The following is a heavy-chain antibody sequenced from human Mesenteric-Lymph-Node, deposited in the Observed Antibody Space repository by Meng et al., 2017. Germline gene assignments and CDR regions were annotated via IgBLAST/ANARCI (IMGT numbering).Heavy chain of an antibody. CDR1: GFTFSSYW. CDR3: ARRGGVMGITMIVVGEYYFDY. CDR2: IKQDGSEK. V-gene: IGHV3-7*01. D-gene: IGHD3-22*01. Sequence: GESLKISCAASGFTFSSYWMSWVRQAPGKGLEWVANIKQDGSEKYYVDSVKGRFTISRDNAKNSLYLQMNSLRAEDTAVYYCARRGGVMGITMIVVGEYYFDYWGQGTLVTVSS. J-gene: IGHJ4*02.